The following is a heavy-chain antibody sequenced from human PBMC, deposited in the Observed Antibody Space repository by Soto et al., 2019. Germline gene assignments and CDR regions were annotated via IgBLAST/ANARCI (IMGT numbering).Heavy chain of an antibody. D-gene: IGHD4-17*01. Sequence: GGSLRLSCAASGFTFSNAWMSWVRQAPGKGLEWVGRIKSKTDGGTTDYAAPVKGRFTISRDDSKNTLYLQMNSLKTEDTAVYYCTTDPGLHDYPLARRYFDLWGRGTLVTVSS. J-gene: IGHJ2*01. V-gene: IGHV3-15*01. CDR1: GFTFSNAW. CDR3: TTDPGLHDYPLARRYFDL. CDR2: IKSKTDGGTT.